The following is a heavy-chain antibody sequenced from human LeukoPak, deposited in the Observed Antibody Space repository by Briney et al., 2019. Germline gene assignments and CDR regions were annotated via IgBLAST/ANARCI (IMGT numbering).Heavy chain of an antibody. D-gene: IGHD5-12*01. CDR1: GHTFTGYY. CDR3: ARSGRGTYYYIDL. CDR2: ISGSNGNT. J-gene: IGHJ4*02. Sequence: SVKVSCKASGHTFTGYYMHWVRQAPGQGLEWMGWISGSNGNTNYAQKFLGRVTMTADTSTSTAYMELRSLTSDDTAMYYCARSGRGTYYYIDLWGQGTLVTASS. V-gene: IGHV1-18*04.